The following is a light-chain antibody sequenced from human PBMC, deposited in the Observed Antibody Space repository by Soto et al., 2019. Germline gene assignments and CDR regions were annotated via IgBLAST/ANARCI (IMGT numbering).Light chain of an antibody. CDR1: TGAVTSGHY. V-gene: IGLV7-46*01. J-gene: IGLJ3*02. CDR2: NTS. Sequence: QAVVTQEPSLTVSPGGTVTLTCGSSTGAVTSGHYPYWFQQKPGQAPRTLIYNTSKKHSWTPARFSGSLLGGKAALTLSGAQPEDEAEYYCLLSYSGASWVFGGGTKLTVL. CDR3: LLSYSGASWV.